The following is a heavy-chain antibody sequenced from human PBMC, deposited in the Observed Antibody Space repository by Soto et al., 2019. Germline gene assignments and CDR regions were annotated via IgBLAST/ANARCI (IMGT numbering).Heavy chain of an antibody. V-gene: IGHV4-34*01. CDR3: ARYQWSPGAFDP. J-gene: IGHJ5*02. CDR2: INHRGTT. D-gene: IGHD1-20*01. CDR1: GGSLSDYY. Sequence: QVQLQQWGAGLLKPSETLSLTCAVYGGSLSDYYWNWLRQPPGKGLEWIGEINHRGTTSYKPSLKSRVDISVDTAMTQFSLKLRSVTAADTAIYYFARYQWSPGAFDPWGPGTQVTVSS.